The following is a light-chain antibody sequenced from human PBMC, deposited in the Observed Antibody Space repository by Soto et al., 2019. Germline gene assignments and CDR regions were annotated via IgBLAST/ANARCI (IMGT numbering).Light chain of an antibody. Sequence: QSALTQPRSASGSPGQSITISCTGTSSDVGGYNYVSWYQQHPAKAPKLIIFDVSKRPSGVPNRFSGSKSGNTASLTISGLRAEDEADYYCCXXXXXXXXVFGTGTKVTV. CDR1: SSDVGGYNY. V-gene: IGLV2-11*01. J-gene: IGLJ1*01. CDR3: CXXXXXXXXV. CDR2: DVS.